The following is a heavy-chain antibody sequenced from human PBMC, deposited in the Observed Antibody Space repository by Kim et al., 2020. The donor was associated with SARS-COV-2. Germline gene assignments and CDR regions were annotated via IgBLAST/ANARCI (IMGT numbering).Heavy chain of an antibody. CDR2: IKSKTDGGTT. J-gene: IGHJ4*02. CDR3: TTRSYSSSPPSYDY. CDR1: GFTFSNAW. V-gene: IGHV3-15*01. Sequence: GGSLRLSCAASGFTFSNAWMSWVRQAPGKGLEWVGRIKSKTDGGTTDYAAPVKGRFTISRDDSKNTLYLQMNSLKTEDTAVYYCTTRSYSSSPPSYDYWGQGTLGTVSS. D-gene: IGHD6-6*01.